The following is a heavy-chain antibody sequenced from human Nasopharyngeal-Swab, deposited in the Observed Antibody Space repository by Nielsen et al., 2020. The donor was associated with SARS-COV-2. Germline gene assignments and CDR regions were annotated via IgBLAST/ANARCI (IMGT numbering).Heavy chain of an antibody. J-gene: IGHJ4*02. CDR2: INTDGTIT. Sequence: IRQPPGKGLLWVSRINTDGTITDYADSVKGRFTISRDNAKNTLYLQINSMRAEDTAVYYCARDVGGRDNYWGQGALVTVSS. V-gene: IGHV3-74*01. CDR3: ARDVGGRDNY. D-gene: IGHD2-15*01.